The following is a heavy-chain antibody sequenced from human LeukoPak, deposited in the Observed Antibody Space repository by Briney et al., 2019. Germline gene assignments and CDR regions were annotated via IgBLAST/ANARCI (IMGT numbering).Heavy chain of an antibody. CDR2: MLSSGRS. Sequence: PSETLSLTCSVSGGSISNYYWSWIRKPPGKGLEWIGHMLSSGRSNYIPSLKSRVTISVDTSKNQVSLKLTSVTAADTAVYYCASVPYDILTGYYAFDIWGQGTMVTVSS. CDR3: ASVPYDILTGYYAFDI. CDR1: GGSISNYY. V-gene: IGHV4-59*01. J-gene: IGHJ3*02. D-gene: IGHD3-9*01.